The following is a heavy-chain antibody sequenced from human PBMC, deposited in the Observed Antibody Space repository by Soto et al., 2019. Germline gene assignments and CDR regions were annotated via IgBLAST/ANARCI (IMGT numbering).Heavy chain of an antibody. CDR3: ARGGSSGFKGHEY. D-gene: IGHD3-22*01. CDR1: GFTFSNHW. J-gene: IGHJ4*02. V-gene: IGHV3-74*01. Sequence: EVQLVESGGGVVQPGGSLRLSCAASGFTFSNHWMHWVRQGLGKGLVWVAGISSDGGRTISADSVKGRFTISRDNAKNTLYLQMNSLRAEDTAVYYCARGGSSGFKGHEYWGQGTLVTVSS. CDR2: ISSDGGRT.